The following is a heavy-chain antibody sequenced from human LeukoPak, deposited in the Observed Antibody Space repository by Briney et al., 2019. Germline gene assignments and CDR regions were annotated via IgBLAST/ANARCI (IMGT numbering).Heavy chain of an antibody. CDR1: GFTFSSYE. D-gene: IGHD2-21*01. V-gene: IGHV3-48*03. J-gene: IGHJ4*02. CDR2: ISSSGSTI. CDR3: ARALWPYYFDY. Sequence: GGSLRLSCAASGFTFSSYEMKWVRQAPGKGLEWVSYISSSGSTIYYADSVKGRFTISRDNSKNTLYLQMNSLRAEDTAVYYCARALWPYYFDYWGQGTLVTVSS.